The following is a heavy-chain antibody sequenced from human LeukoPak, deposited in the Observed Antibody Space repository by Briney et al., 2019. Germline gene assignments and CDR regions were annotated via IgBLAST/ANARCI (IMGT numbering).Heavy chain of an antibody. CDR1: NGSISSDTYF. CDR2: ISYSGST. CDR3: AREETLMGSYYFDY. D-gene: IGHD1-26*01. V-gene: IGHV4-61*10. Sequence: SETLSLTCTVSNGSISSDTYFWSWIRQPAGKGLEWIGYISYSGSTNYNPSLKSRVTISVDTSKNQFSLKLSSVTAADTAVYYCAREETLMGSYYFDYWGQGTLVTVSS. J-gene: IGHJ4*02.